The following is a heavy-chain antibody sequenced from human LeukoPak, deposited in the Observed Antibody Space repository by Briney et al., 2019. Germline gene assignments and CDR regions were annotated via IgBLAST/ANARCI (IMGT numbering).Heavy chain of an antibody. CDR3: ARAPGVLLWFGEDDNWFDP. CDR2: ISGSGGST. Sequence: GGSLRLSCAASGFTFSSYAMSWVRQAPGKGLEWVSAISGSGGSTYYADSVKGRFTISRDNSKNTPYLQMNSLRAEDTAVYYCARAPGVLLWFGEDDNWFDPWGQGTLVTVSS. CDR1: GFTFSSYA. J-gene: IGHJ5*02. V-gene: IGHV3-23*01. D-gene: IGHD3-10*01.